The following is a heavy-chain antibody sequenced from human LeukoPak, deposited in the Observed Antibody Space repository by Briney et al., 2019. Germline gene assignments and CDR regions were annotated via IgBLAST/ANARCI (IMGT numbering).Heavy chain of an antibody. CDR3: ARGLSSGDY. V-gene: IGHV1-8*01. J-gene: IGHJ4*02. D-gene: IGHD6-19*01. Sequence: GASVKVSCKASGYTFTSYDINWVRQATGQGLEWMGWMNPNSGNTGYAQKFQGRVTMTRNTSISTAYMEVSSLRSEDTAVDDGARGLSSGDYWGQGTLVTVSS. CDR2: MNPNSGNT. CDR1: GYTFTSYD.